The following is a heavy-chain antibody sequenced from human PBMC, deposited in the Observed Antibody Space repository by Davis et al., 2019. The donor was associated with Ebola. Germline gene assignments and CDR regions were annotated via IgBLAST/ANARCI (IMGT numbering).Heavy chain of an antibody. CDR1: GFTFSSYA. D-gene: IGHD2-15*01. CDR3: AKTQMGRITGNNWFDP. J-gene: IGHJ5*02. CDR2: ISGSGGST. V-gene: IGHV3-23*01. Sequence: PGGSLRLSCAASGFTFSSYAMSWVRQAPGKGLEWVSAISGSGGSTYYADSVKGRFTISRDNSKNTLYLQMNSLRAEDTAVYYCAKTQMGRITGNNWFDPWGQGTLVTVSS.